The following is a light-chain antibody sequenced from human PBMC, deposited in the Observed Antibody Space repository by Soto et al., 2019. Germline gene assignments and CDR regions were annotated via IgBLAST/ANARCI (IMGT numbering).Light chain of an antibody. Sequence: EIVLTQSPAALYLSPGERATLSGRASQSVSSYLAWYQQKPGQAPRLLIYDASNRATGIPARFSGSGSGTDFTITISSLEPEDFAVYYCQQRSNWPPKWTFGQGTKVEIK. CDR3: QQRSNWPPKWT. CDR1: QSVSSY. CDR2: DAS. J-gene: IGKJ1*01. V-gene: IGKV3-11*01.